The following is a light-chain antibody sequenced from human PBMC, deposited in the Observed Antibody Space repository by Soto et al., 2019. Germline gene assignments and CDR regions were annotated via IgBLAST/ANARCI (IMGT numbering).Light chain of an antibody. CDR1: SSDVGGYNY. CDR3: SSYTSSSTPLWV. V-gene: IGLV2-14*01. Sequence: QSVLTQPASVSGSPGQSITISCTGTSSDVGGYNYVSWYQQHPGKAPKLMSYEVSNRPSGVSNRFSGSKSGNTASLTISGLQAEDEADYYCSSYTSSSTPLWVFGGGTKLTVL. J-gene: IGLJ3*02. CDR2: EVS.